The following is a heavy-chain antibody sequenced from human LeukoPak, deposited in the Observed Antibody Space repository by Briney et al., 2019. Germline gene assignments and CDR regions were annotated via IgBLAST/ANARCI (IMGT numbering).Heavy chain of an antibody. CDR1: GFTFSDYA. CDR2: ISDSGGST. D-gene: IGHD4-11*01. V-gene: IGHV3-23*01. CDR3: ARHDSLTPY. J-gene: IGHJ4*02. Sequence: SGGSLRLSCVASGFTFSDYAMSWVRQAPGKGLEWVSGISDSGGSTYYADSVKGRCTISRDNSKNTVSLQMNNLRAEDTAVYFCARHDSLTPYWGQGTLVTVTS.